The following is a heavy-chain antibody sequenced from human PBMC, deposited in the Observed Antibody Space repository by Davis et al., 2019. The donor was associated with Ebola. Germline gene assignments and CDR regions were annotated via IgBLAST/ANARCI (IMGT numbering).Heavy chain of an antibody. CDR3: AIPDCSGANCYSVYIKN. CDR1: GFSFTSYS. J-gene: IGHJ4*02. V-gene: IGHV3-21*05. D-gene: IGHD2-15*01. CDR2: ISGGYT. Sequence: GGSLRLSCAASGFSFTSYSMNWVRQAPGKGLEWVAYISGGYTYYAESVKGRFTISRDNSKNTLYLQMNSLRAEDTAVYYCAIPDCSGANCYSVYIKNWGQGTLVTGSS.